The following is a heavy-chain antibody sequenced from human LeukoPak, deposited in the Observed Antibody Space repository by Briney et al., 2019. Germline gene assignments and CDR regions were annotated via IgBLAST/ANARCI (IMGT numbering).Heavy chain of an antibody. J-gene: IGHJ5*02. V-gene: IGHV1-2*02. D-gene: IGHD1-26*01. CDR1: GYTFTGYY. CDR3: ARSRFWYRWFDP. Sequence: GASVKVSCKASGYTFTGYYMHWVRQAPGQGLEWMGWINPNSGGTNYAQKFQGRVTMTRNTSISTAYMELSSLRSEDTAVYYCARSRFWYRWFDPWGQGTLVTVSS. CDR2: INPNSGGT.